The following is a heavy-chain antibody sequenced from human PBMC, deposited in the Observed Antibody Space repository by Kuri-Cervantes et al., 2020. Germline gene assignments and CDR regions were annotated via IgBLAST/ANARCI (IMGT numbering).Heavy chain of an antibody. CDR1: GFTFSSYG. Sequence: GGSLRLSCAASGFTFSSYGMHWVRQAPGKGLEWVAVISYDGSNKYYADSVKGRLTISRDNSKNTLYLQMNSLRAEDTAVYYCARGSHDAFDIWGQGTMVTVSS. D-gene: IGHD3-10*01. CDR2: ISYDGSNK. J-gene: IGHJ3*02. CDR3: ARGSHDAFDI. V-gene: IGHV3-30*19.